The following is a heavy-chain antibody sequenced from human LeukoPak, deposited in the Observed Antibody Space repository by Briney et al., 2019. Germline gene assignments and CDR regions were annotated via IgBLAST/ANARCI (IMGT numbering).Heavy chain of an antibody. CDR2: ISSSGTYK. V-gene: IGHV3-21*01. D-gene: IGHD4-17*01. CDR3: ARPTTVTTISADAFDI. Sequence: GGSLRLSCAASGFTFSDYTMNWVRQAPGKGLEWVSSISSSGTYKYYADSVKGRFTISRDNAQNSLYLQMNSLRAEDSSVYYCARPTTVTTISADAFDIWGQGTMVTVSS. J-gene: IGHJ3*02. CDR1: GFTFSDYT.